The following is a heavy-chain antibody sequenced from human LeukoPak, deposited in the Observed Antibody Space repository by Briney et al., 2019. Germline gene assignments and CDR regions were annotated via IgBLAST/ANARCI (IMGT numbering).Heavy chain of an antibody. Sequence: ASVKVSCKASGYTFTSYGISWVRQAPGQGLEWMGWMNPNSGNTGYAQKFQGRVTMTRNTSISTAYMELSSLRSEDTAVYYCAINHPDYGDYVGQDYWGQGTLVTVSS. CDR1: GYTFTSYG. CDR2: MNPNSGNT. V-gene: IGHV1-8*02. D-gene: IGHD4-17*01. J-gene: IGHJ4*02. CDR3: AINHPDYGDYVGQDY.